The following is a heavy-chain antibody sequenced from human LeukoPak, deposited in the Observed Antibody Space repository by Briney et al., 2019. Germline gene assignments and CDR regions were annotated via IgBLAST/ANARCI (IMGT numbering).Heavy chain of an antibody. Sequence: ASVKVSCKASGFTFTSYGFSWVRQAPGQGFEWMGWISGYSGNTNSAQKLQGRVTMTTDTSTSTVYMEVRSLRSDDTAVYYCARNGRGGSGSYFDFWGQGTLVTVSS. V-gene: IGHV1-18*01. CDR1: GFTFTSYG. CDR2: ISGYSGNT. D-gene: IGHD3-10*01. J-gene: IGHJ5*01. CDR3: ARNGRGGSGSYFDF.